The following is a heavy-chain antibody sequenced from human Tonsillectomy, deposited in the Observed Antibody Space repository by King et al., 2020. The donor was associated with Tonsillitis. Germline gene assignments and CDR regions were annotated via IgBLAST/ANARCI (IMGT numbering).Heavy chain of an antibody. D-gene: IGHD2-2*01. CDR1: GYSFTSYW. CDR3: SRARYCSSTSCRHFDY. J-gene: IGHJ4*02. Sequence: VQLVESGAEVKKPGESLKISCKGSGYSFTSYWIGWVRQMPGKGLEWMGIIYPGDSDTRYSPSFQGQVTISADKSIRTAYLQWSSLKASDTAMYYCSRARYCSSTSCRHFDYWGQGTLVTVSS. V-gene: IGHV5-51*01. CDR2: IYPGDSDT.